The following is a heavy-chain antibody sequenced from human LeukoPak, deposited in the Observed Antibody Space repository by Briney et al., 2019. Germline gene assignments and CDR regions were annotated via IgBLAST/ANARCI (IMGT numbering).Heavy chain of an antibody. CDR2: INSDGSST. CDR1: GFTFSSYW. D-gene: IGHD1-26*01. Sequence: PGGSLRLSCAASGFTFSSYWMHWVRQAPGKGLVWVSRINSDGSSTSYADSVKGRFTISRDNAKNTLYLQMNSLRAEDTAVYCCAYSGSYYGGIDYWGQGTLVTVSS. J-gene: IGHJ4*02. CDR3: AYSGSYYGGIDY. V-gene: IGHV3-74*01.